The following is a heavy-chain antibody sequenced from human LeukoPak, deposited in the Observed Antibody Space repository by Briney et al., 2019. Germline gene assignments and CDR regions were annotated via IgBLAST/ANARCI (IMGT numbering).Heavy chain of an antibody. CDR2: ISSSGTSI. V-gene: IGHV3-11*01. D-gene: IGHD3-3*01. CDR3: ARDQSYYGV. J-gene: IGHJ4*02. Sequence: SGGSLRLSCAASGFTFSDYYMTWMRQAPGKGLEWVSGISSSGTSIRYADSVKGRFTISRDNAKNSLYLQMNSLRADDTAVYYCARDQSYYGVWGQGTLVTVSS. CDR1: GFTFSDYY.